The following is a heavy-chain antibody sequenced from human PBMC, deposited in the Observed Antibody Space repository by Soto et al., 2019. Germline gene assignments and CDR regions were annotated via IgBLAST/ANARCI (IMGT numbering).Heavy chain of an antibody. CDR3: ARDSYSSGYLCSPRD. J-gene: IGHJ4*02. V-gene: IGHV3-30-3*01. D-gene: IGHD5-18*01. Sequence: QVQLVESGGGVIQPGRSLRLSCAASGFTFSTSAMHWVRQAPGKGLEWMTVISYDGSKSHYADSVKGRFTISRDNSKNTLYLQMNSLRADDTALYYCARDSYSSGYLCSPRDLGQGVQVTVSS. CDR1: GFTFSTSA. CDR2: ISYDGSKS.